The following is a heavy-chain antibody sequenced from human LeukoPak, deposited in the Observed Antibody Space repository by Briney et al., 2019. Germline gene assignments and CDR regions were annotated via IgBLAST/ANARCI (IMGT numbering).Heavy chain of an antibody. Sequence: PGGSLRLSCTVSGFTVSSNSMSWVRQAPGKGLEWVANMKQDGSEKYYVDSVKGRFTISRDNAKNSLYLQMNSLRAEDTAVYYCARSYTVTTYYYMDVWGKGTTVTISS. CDR3: ARSYTVTTYYYMDV. V-gene: IGHV3-7*01. J-gene: IGHJ6*03. CDR1: GFTVSSNS. CDR2: MKQDGSEK. D-gene: IGHD4-11*01.